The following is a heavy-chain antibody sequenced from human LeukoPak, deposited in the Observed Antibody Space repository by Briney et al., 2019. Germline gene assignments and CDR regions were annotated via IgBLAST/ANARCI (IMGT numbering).Heavy chain of an antibody. CDR3: ARDRGRGTYWHAFDI. J-gene: IGHJ3*02. CDR1: RFSFSIYW. Sequence: GGSLRLSCAASRFSFSIYWMNWVRQAPGKGLEWVANIKQDGSEKYYVDSVKGRFTISRDNAKNSLYLQMNSLRAEDTAVYYCARDRGRGTYWHAFDIWGQGTMVTVSS. D-gene: IGHD1-26*01. V-gene: IGHV3-7*04. CDR2: IKQDGSEK.